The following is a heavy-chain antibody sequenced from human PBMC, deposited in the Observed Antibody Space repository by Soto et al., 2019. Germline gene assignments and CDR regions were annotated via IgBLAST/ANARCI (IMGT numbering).Heavy chain of an antibody. Sequence: ASVKVSCKASGYTFTSYGISWVRQSPGQGLEWMGWISAYNGNTNYAQKLQGRVTMTTDTSTSTAYMELRSLRSDDTAVYYCARGEEIAAAGIPYYYYGMDVWGQGTTVTVSS. V-gene: IGHV1-18*01. J-gene: IGHJ6*02. CDR1: GYTFTSYG. CDR3: ARGEEIAAAGIPYYYYGMDV. CDR2: ISAYNGNT. D-gene: IGHD6-13*01.